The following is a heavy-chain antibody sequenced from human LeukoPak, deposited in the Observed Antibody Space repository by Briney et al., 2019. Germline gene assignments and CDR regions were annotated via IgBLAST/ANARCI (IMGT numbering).Heavy chain of an antibody. V-gene: IGHV3-11*04. CDR2: ISTTGTTI. CDR3: AKVAKYYYGSETYYFFEH. Sequence: GGSLRLSCAASGFIFSDYYMSWIRQAPGKGLEWVSYISTTGTTIYYADSVKGRFSISRDTAKNSLYLQMNSLRVEDTAVYYCAKVAKYYYGSETYYFFEHWGQGTPVTASS. D-gene: IGHD3-10*01. J-gene: IGHJ4*02. CDR1: GFIFSDYY.